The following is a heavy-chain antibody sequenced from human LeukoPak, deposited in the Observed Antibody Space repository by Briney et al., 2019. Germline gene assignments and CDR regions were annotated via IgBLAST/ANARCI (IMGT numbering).Heavy chain of an antibody. V-gene: IGHV1-69*13. CDR2: IIPIFGTA. CDR3: ARGTPGMGGPFDY. Sequence: GASVKVSCKASGGTFSSYAISWVRQAPGQGLEWMGGIIPIFGTANYAQKFQGRVTITADESTSTAYMELSSLRSEDTAVYYCARGTPGMGGPFDYWGQGTLVTVSS. J-gene: IGHJ4*02. CDR1: GGTFSSYA. D-gene: IGHD3-10*01.